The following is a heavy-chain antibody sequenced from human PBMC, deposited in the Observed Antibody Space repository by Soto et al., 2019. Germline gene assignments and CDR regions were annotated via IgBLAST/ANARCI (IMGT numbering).Heavy chain of an antibody. J-gene: IGHJ4*02. CDR1: GFTFSTYA. Sequence: GGSLTLSCAASGFTFSTYAMHWVRLAPGKGLEWVAVISYDGSKEYYVDSVKGRLTISRDNSKNTQYLQMQTLRAEDKTVYYCASDSAGRYYSGTLLDWGQGTLVTVSS. CDR3: ASDSAGRYYSGTLLD. D-gene: IGHD3-10*01. CDR2: ISYDGSKE. V-gene: IGHV3-30-3*01.